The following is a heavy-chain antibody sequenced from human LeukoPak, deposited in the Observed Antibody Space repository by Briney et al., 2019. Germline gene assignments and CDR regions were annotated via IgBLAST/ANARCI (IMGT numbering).Heavy chain of an antibody. V-gene: IGHV3-30-3*01. Sequence: GRSLRLSCAASGFAFSSYAMHWVRQAPGKGLEWVAVISYDGSNKYYADPVKGRFTISRDNSKNTLYLQMNSLRAEDTAVYYCASGNRIQTTPFDYWGQGTLVTVSS. CDR2: ISYDGSNK. CDR1: GFAFSSYA. CDR3: ASGNRIQTTPFDY. D-gene: IGHD1/OR15-1a*01. J-gene: IGHJ4*02.